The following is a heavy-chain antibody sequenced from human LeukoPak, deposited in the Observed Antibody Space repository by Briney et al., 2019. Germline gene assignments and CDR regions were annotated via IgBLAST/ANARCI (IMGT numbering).Heavy chain of an antibody. CDR2: IYYSGST. CDR1: GGSFSGYY. V-gene: IGHV4-34*01. Sequence: SETPSLTCAVYGGSFSGYYWGWIRQPPGKGLEWIGSIYYSGSTYYNPSLKSRVTISVDTSKNQFSLKLSSVTAADTAVYYCARDPIRGSGSYYNENWFDPWGQGTLVTVSS. CDR3: ARDPIRGSGSYYNENWFDP. J-gene: IGHJ5*02. D-gene: IGHD3-10*01.